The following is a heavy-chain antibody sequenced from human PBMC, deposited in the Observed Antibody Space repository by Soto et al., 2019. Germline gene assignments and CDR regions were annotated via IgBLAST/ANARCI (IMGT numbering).Heavy chain of an antibody. V-gene: IGHV3-48*03. J-gene: IGHJ6*02. CDR2: ISSSGSTI. CDR3: GREKWRGPTRHYYYYGMDV. CDR1: GFTFSSYE. Sequence: EVQLVESGGGLVQPGGSLRLSCAASGFTFSSYEMNWVRQAPGKGLEWVAYISSSGSTIYYADYVKGRFPISRNNPKTSSYQKMNRLKAEDTAVYYCGREKWRGPTRHYYYYGMDVWGQGTTVTVSS. D-gene: IGHD2-8*01.